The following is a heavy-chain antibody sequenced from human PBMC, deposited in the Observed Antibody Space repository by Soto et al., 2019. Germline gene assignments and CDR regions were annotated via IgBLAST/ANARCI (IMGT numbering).Heavy chain of an antibody. D-gene: IGHD5-18*01. V-gene: IGHV6-1*01. CDR3: ARGGDSYGTNWFDP. CDR1: GDSVSSNSAA. J-gene: IGHJ5*02. Sequence: SKTLSLTCAISGDSVSSNSAAWNWIRQSPSRGLEWLGRTYYRSKWYNDYAVSVKSRITINPDTSKNQFSLQLNSLTPEDTAVYYCARGGDSYGTNWFDPWGQGTLVTVSS. CDR2: TYYRSKWYN.